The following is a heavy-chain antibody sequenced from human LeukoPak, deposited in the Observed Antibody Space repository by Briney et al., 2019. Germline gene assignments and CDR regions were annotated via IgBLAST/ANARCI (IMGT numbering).Heavy chain of an antibody. CDR2: ISGSGGST. CDR1: GFTFSSYA. D-gene: IGHD3-22*01. CDR3: AKGPYYYDSSGYNV. Sequence: PGGSLRLSCAASGFTFSSYAMSWVRQAPGKGLEWVSAISGSGGSTYYADSVKGRFTISRDNSKNTLYLQMNSLRAEDTVVYYCAKGPYYYDSSGYNVWGQGTTVTVSS. J-gene: IGHJ6*02. V-gene: IGHV3-23*01.